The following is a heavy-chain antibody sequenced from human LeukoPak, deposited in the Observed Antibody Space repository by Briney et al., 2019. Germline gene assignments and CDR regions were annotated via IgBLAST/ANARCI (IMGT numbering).Heavy chain of an antibody. V-gene: IGHV1-2*02. Sequence: ASVKVSCKASGYTFTGYYMHWVRQAPGQGLEWMGWINPNSGGTNYAQRFQGRVTMTRDTSISTAYMELSRLRSDDTAVYYCALILVTPGYFDYWGQGTLVTVSS. CDR1: GYTFTGYY. CDR3: ALILVTPGYFDY. J-gene: IGHJ4*02. CDR2: INPNSGGT. D-gene: IGHD3-9*01.